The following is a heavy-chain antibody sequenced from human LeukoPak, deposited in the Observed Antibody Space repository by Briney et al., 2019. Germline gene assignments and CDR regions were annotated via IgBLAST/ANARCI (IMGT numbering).Heavy chain of an antibody. CDR1: GGSVDSYY. Sequence: PSETLSLTCTVSGGSVDSYYWSWIRQPPGKGLEWIGYIYYAGSTEYHPSLKSRVTISLDTSKNQFSLKLTSVTAADTAVYYCARVYQSAEYYFDYWGQGNLVSVSS. J-gene: IGHJ4*02. D-gene: IGHD2-2*01. V-gene: IGHV4-59*02. CDR3: ARVYQSAEYYFDY. CDR2: IYYAGST.